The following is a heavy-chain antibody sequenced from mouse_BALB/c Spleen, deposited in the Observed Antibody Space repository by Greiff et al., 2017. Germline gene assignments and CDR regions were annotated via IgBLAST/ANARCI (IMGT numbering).Heavy chain of an antibody. V-gene: IGHV5-4*02. CDR3: ARDRTPLLRRYAMDY. D-gene: IGHD1-2*01. CDR2: ISDGGSYT. J-gene: IGHJ4*01. CDR1: GFTFSDYY. Sequence: EVNVVESGGGLVKPGGSLKLSCAASGFTFSDYYMYWVRQTPEKRLEWVATISDGGSYTYYPDSVKGRFTISRDNAKNNLYLQMSSLKSEDTAMYYCARDRTPLLRRYAMDYWGQGTSVTVSS.